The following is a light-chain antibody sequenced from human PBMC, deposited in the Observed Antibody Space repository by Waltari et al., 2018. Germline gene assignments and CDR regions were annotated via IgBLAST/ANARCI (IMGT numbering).Light chain of an antibody. CDR1: QNIGNN. Sequence: DIQVTQSPSSLSASVGDRVSITCRASQNIGNNLNWYQQQPGRAPKLLIYDVSSLNSGVPSRFRGSSSGTEFTLTISSLQPEDFVTYYCQQSFTIPVAFGGGTKVDI. V-gene: IGKV1-39*01. CDR2: DVS. J-gene: IGKJ4*01. CDR3: QQSFTIPVA.